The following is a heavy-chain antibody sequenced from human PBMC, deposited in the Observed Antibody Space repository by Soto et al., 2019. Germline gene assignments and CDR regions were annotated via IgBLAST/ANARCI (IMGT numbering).Heavy chain of an antibody. V-gene: IGHV3-30*03. CDR2: ISYDGSNK. J-gene: IGHJ6*03. CDR3: AREEDYYYYMDV. Sequence: GGSLRLSCAASGFTFSSYGMHWLRQAPGKGLEWVAVISYDGSNKYYADSVKGRFTISRDNSKNTLYLQMNSLRAEDTAVYYCAREEDYYYYMDVWGKGTTVTVSS. CDR1: GFTFSSYG.